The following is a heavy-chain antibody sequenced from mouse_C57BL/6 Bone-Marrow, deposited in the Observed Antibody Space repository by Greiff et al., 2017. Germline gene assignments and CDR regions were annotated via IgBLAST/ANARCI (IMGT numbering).Heavy chain of an antibody. CDR2: IYPRSGNT. D-gene: IGHD1-1*01. CDR3: ARGDYYGSSYAWFAY. Sequence: VQLQQSGAELARPGASVKLSCKASGYTFTSYGISWVKQRTGQGLEWIGEIYPRSGNTYYNEKFKGKATLTADKSSSTAYMELRSLTSEDSAVYFCARGDYYGSSYAWFAYWGQGTLVTGSA. J-gene: IGHJ3*01. V-gene: IGHV1-81*01. CDR1: GYTFTSYG.